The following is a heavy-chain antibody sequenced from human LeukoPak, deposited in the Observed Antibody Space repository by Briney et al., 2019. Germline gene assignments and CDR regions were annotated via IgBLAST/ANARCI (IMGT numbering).Heavy chain of an antibody. CDR2: ISGSGGST. CDR1: GFTFSSYA. V-gene: IGHV3-23*01. D-gene: IGHD3-22*01. J-gene: IGHJ3*02. CDR3: AKDRGGWSSGYYYRDAFDI. Sequence: PGGSLRLSCAASGFTFSSYAMSWVRQAPGKGLEWVSAISGSGGSTYYADSVKGRFTISRDNSRNTLYLQMNSLRAEDTAVYYCAKDRGGWSSGYYYRDAFDIWGQGTMVTVSS.